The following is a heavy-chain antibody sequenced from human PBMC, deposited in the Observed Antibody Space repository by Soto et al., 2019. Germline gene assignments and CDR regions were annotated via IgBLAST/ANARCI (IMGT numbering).Heavy chain of an antibody. CDR1: GGSCSGYY. CDR3: ARGRGSGSYRYYYYMDV. CDR2: INHSGST. J-gene: IGHJ6*03. V-gene: IGHV4-34*01. Sequence: SETLSLTCAVYGGSCSGYYWSWIRQPPGKGLEWIGEINHSGSTNYNPSLKSRVTISVDTSKNQFSLKLSSVTAADTAVYYCARGRGSGSYRYYYYMDVWGKGTTVTVSS. D-gene: IGHD3-10*01.